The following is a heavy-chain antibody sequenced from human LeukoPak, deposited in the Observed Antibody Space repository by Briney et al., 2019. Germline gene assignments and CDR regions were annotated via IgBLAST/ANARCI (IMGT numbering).Heavy chain of an antibody. CDR2: IIPIFGTA. D-gene: IGHD3-10*01. V-gene: IGHV1-69*01. Sequence: GSSVKVSCKASGGTFSSYAISWVRQAPGQGLEWMGGIIPIFGTANYAQKFQGRVTITADESTSTAYMELSSLRSDDTAVYYCARDISGGWPGVGSGVLGYWGQGTLVTVSS. CDR1: GGTFSSYA. CDR3: ARDISGGWPGVGSGVLGY. J-gene: IGHJ4*02.